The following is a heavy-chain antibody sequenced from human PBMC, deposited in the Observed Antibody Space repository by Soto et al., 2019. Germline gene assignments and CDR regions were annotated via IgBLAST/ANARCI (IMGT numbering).Heavy chain of an antibody. D-gene: IGHD2-15*01. CDR2: ISAYNGNT. V-gene: IGHV1-18*04. Sequence: ASVKVSCKASGYTFTSYGISWVRQAPGQELEWMGWISAYNGNTNYAQKLQGRVTMTTDTSTSTAYMELRSLRSDDTAVYYCARGGHLGYCSGGSCYTIDYWGQGTLVTVSS. J-gene: IGHJ4*02. CDR1: GYTFTSYG. CDR3: ARGGHLGYCSGGSCYTIDY.